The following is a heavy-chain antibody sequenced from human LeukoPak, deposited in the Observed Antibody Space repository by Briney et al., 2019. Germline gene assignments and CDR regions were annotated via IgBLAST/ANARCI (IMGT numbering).Heavy chain of an antibody. CDR2: ISSSSSYI. Sequence: GGSLRLSCAAPGFTFSSYSMNWVRQAPGKGLEWVSSISSSSSYIYYADSVKGRFTISRDNAKNSLYLQMNSLRAEDTAVYYCARRIAAAGIYYYYYMDVWGKGTTVTVSS. V-gene: IGHV3-21*01. J-gene: IGHJ6*03. CDR1: GFTFSSYS. CDR3: ARRIAAAGIYYYYYMDV. D-gene: IGHD6-13*01.